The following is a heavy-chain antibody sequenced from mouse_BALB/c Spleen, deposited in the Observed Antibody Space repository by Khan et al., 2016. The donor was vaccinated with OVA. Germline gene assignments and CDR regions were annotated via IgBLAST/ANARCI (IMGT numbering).Heavy chain of an antibody. J-gene: IGHJ2*01. CDR2: INPTSGYT. V-gene: IGHV1-7*01. CDR3: TRDRIDY. Sequence: QVRLQQSGAALAKPGASVKTSCKASGYTFSTYWMHWVKQRPGQGLEWIGYINPTSGYTDYNEKFKDKATLSADKSSSTAYMQLSRLTSEDSAVYYCTRDRIDYWGQGTTLTVSS. CDR1: GYTFSTYW.